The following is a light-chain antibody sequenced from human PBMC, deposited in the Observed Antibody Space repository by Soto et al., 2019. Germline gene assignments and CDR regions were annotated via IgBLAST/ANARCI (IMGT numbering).Light chain of an antibody. CDR1: XXDVGGYNY. CDR2: DVS. J-gene: IGLJ2*01. V-gene: IGLV2-14*01. Sequence: QSALTQPASVSGSPGQSITISCTGXXXDVGGYNYVSWYQQHPGKAPKLMIYDVSNRPSGVSNRFSGSKSGNTASLTISGLQAEDEADYYCSSYTSSSPVVFGGGTKLTVL. CDR3: SSYTSSSPVV.